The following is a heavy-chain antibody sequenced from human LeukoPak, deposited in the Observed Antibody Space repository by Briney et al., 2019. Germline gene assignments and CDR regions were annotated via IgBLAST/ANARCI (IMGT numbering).Heavy chain of an antibody. D-gene: IGHD4-17*01. CDR2: ISTYNGDT. J-gene: IGHJ6*02. CDR3: ASDVLTTVTTLGVGMDV. CDR1: GYTFTSYG. Sequence: GASVKVSCKASGYTFTSYGISWLRQAPGQGLEWMGWISTYNGDTNYAQKLQGRVTLTTDTSTSTVYMELRGLRSDDTAVYYCASDVLTTVTTLGVGMDVWGQGTTVTVSS. V-gene: IGHV1-18*01.